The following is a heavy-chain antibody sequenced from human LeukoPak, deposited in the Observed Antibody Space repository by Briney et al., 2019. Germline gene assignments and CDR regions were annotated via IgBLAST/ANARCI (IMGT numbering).Heavy chain of an antibody. Sequence: GGSLRLSCAASGFTFASYAMHWVRQPPGKGLEWVTLLAYDGTNKQYADSVKGRFTISRDNSQNTVDLQMDSLRAEDTAAYYCARGGPLGDTNRFDFWGQGILVTVSS. CDR1: GFTFASYA. D-gene: IGHD1-14*01. CDR3: ARGGPLGDTNRFDF. J-gene: IGHJ4*02. CDR2: LAYDGTNK. V-gene: IGHV3-30*04.